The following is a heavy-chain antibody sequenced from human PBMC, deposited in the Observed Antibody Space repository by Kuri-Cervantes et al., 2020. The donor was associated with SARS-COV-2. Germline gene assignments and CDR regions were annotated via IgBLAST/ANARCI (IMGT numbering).Heavy chain of an antibody. CDR3: PRRIDHADPDVFDI. CDR2: INTNNGDT. CDR1: GYTFNTYS. J-gene: IGHJ3*02. D-gene: IGHD1-14*01. V-gene: IGHV1-18*01. Sequence: ASVKVSCKASGYTFNTYSISWVRQAPGQGLEWMGWINTNNGDTNYAQNFRGRVTMPSDTASTPGYMELRGLRSDDTAVYYCPRRIDHADPDVFDIWGQGTMVTVSS.